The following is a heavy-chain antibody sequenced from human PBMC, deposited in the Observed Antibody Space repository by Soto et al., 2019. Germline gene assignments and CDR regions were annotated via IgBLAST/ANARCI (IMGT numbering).Heavy chain of an antibody. Sequence: EVHLVESGGGLVQPGGSLRLSCTASGLSVSSYYMSWVRQAPGKGLEWVSVIYSGGSTYYADSVKGRFTISRDNSKNKLYLQMNSLTVVGTAVYYWARCPPFDYWGQGTLVTVSS. CDR3: ARCPPFDY. J-gene: IGHJ4*02. V-gene: IGHV3-66*01. CDR1: GLSVSSYY. CDR2: IYSGGST.